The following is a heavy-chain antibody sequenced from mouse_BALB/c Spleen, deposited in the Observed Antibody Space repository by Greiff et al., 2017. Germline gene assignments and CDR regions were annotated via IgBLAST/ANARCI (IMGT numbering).Heavy chain of an antibody. CDR1: GFTFSSFG. Sequence: EVQVVESGGGLVQPGGSRKLSCAASGFTFSSFGMHWVRQAPEKGLEWVAYISSGSSTIYYADTVKGRFTISRDNPKNTLFLQMTSLRSEDTAMYYCAREGYRLYAMDYWGQGTSVTVSS. J-gene: IGHJ4*01. D-gene: IGHD2-14*01. CDR2: ISSGSSTI. CDR3: AREGYRLYAMDY. V-gene: IGHV5-17*02.